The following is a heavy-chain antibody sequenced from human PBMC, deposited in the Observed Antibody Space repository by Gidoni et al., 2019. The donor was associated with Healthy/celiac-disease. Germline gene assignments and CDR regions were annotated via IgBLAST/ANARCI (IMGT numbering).Heavy chain of an antibody. CDR2: INPNSGGT. Sequence: QVQLVKSGAEVKKPGASVKVSYTASGYTFTGYYMHWVRQAPGQGLEWMGWINPNSGGTNYAQKFQGRVTMTRDTSISTAYMELSRLRSDDTAVYYCASPYGSGSYYFDYWGQGTLVTVSS. CDR3: ASPYGSGSYYFDY. J-gene: IGHJ4*02. CDR1: GYTFTGYY. V-gene: IGHV1-2*02. D-gene: IGHD3-10*01.